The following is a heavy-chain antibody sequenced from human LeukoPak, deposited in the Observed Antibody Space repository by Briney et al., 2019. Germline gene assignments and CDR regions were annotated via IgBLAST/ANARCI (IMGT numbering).Heavy chain of an antibody. D-gene: IGHD6-19*01. V-gene: IGHV3-23*01. CDR2: IRGSGDNT. J-gene: IGHJ4*02. CDR3: AKGYSSGWYYFDY. Sequence: GGSLRLSCAASGFTFSSYAMSWVRQAPGKGLEWISGIRGSGDNTNYADSVKGRFTISRDTSRNTLYLQMNSLRAEDTALYYCAKGYSSGWYYFDYWGQGTLVTVSS. CDR1: GFTFSSYA.